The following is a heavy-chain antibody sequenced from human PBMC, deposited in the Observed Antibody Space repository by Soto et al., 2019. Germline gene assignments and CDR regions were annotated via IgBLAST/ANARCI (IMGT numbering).Heavy chain of an antibody. Sequence: GGSLRLSCAASGFTFTRYSMNWVRQAPGKGLEWVSSISSTTNYIYYGDSMKGRFTISRDNSKNTLYLQMDRLRVEDTAVYFCAKGLALMADHWGQGTPVTVSS. CDR1: GFTFTRYS. J-gene: IGHJ4*02. CDR2: ISSTTNYI. D-gene: IGHD2-21*01. V-gene: IGHV3-21*01. CDR3: AKGLALMADH.